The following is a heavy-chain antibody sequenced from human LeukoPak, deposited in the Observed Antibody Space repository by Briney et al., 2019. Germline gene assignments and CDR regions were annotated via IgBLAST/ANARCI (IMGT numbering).Heavy chain of an antibody. J-gene: IGHJ4*02. V-gene: IGHV4-61*02. Sequence: PSETLSLTCTVSGGSISSSSYYWNWIRQPAGKGLEWIGRIYASGITNYHPSLKSRVAISVGTSKNQFSLRLSYVTAADTAVYYCASGADSSNYFLYYWGQGILVTVSS. CDR2: IYASGIT. D-gene: IGHD3-22*01. CDR1: GGSISSSSYY. CDR3: ASGADSSNYFLYY.